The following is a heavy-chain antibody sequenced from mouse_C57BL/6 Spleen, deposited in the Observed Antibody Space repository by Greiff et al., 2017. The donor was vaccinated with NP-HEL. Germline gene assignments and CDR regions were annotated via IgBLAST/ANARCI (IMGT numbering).Heavy chain of an antibody. J-gene: IGHJ3*01. Sequence: QVQLQQPGAELVMPGASVKLSCKASGYTFTSYWMHWVKQRPGQGLEWIVEIDPSDSYTNYNQKFKGKSTLTVDKSSSTAYMQLSSLTSEDSAVYYCARGRERIYYDYDGAYWGQGTLVTVSA. CDR1: GYTFTSYW. CDR3: ARGRERIYYDYDGAY. CDR2: IDPSDSYT. D-gene: IGHD2-4*01. V-gene: IGHV1-69*01.